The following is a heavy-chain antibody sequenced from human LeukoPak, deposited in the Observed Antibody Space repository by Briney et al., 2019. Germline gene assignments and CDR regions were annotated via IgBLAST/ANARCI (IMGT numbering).Heavy chain of an antibody. CDR1: GYTFTSYA. V-gene: IGHV1-3*01. D-gene: IGHD2-2*01. CDR2: INAGNGNT. CDR3: ATKDCSSTSCYYSSMDV. J-gene: IGHJ6*02. Sequence: ASVKVFCKASGYTFTSYAMHWVRQAPGQRLEWMGWINAGNGNTKYSQKFQGRVTITRDTSASTAYMELSSLRSEDTAVYYCATKDCSSTSCYYSSMDVWGQGTTVTVSS.